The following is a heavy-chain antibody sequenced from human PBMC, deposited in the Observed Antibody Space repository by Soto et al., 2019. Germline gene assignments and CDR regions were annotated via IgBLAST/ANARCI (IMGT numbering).Heavy chain of an antibody. D-gene: IGHD2-15*01. Sequence: ASVKVSCKASGYTFTSYAMRWVRQAPGQRLELMGWINAGNGNTKYSQKFQGRVTITRDTSASTAYMELSSLRSEDTAVYYCARDSYCSGGSCYSYYYYGMDVWGQGTTVTVYS. V-gene: IGHV1-3*01. CDR3: ARDSYCSGGSCYSYYYYGMDV. CDR2: INAGNGNT. J-gene: IGHJ6*02. CDR1: GYTFTSYA.